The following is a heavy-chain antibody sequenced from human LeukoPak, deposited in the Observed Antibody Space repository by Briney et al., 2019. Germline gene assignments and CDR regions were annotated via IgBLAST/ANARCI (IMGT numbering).Heavy chain of an antibody. CDR3: ARVKRDSVAGTWRRDKHGAFDM. CDR1: GGSISSGYYS. D-gene: IGHD6-19*01. Sequence: SETLSLTCTVSGGSISSGYYSWSWIRQPAGKGLEWIGRVYSSGSTNYNPSLKSRVTMSIDTSKNQFSLKLSSVTAADTAVYYCARVKRDSVAGTWRRDKHGAFDMWGQGTKVTVSS. CDR2: VYSSGST. V-gene: IGHV4-61*02. J-gene: IGHJ3*02.